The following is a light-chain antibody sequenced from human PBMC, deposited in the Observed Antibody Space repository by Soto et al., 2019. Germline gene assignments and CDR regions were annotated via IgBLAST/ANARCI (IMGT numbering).Light chain of an antibody. CDR3: QQHNSYPFT. Sequence: EIQLTQSPSFLSASVGDRGTITCRASQGISSYLAWYQQKPGTAAKLLIYAASTMQSGVPARFSGSGSGTEFTLTISSLQPEDFATYYCQQHNSYPFTFGGGTKVEIK. V-gene: IGKV1-9*01. J-gene: IGKJ4*01. CDR1: QGISSY. CDR2: AAS.